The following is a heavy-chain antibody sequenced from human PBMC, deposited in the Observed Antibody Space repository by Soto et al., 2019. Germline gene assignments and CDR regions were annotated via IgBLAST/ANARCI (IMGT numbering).Heavy chain of an antibody. V-gene: IGHV4-31*03. D-gene: IGHD5-12*01. CDR1: GGSVSSGGYC. Sequence: PSETLSLTCTVSGGSVSSGGYCWTWIRQHPGKGLEWIGYIYYGGSTYYNPSLESRVTISVDTSKNQFSLGLSSVTAADTAVYYCARRLGANYYYYAMDVWGQGTTVTVSS. J-gene: IGHJ6*02. CDR2: IYYGGST. CDR3: ARRLGANYYYYAMDV.